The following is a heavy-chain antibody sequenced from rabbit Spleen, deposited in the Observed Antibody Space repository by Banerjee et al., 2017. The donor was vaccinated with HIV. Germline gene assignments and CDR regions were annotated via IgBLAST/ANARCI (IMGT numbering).Heavy chain of an antibody. J-gene: IGHJ3*01. CDR1: GFSFSDRDV. V-gene: IGHV1S45*01. Sequence: QEQLVESGGGLVKPEGSLTLTCKASGFSFSDRDVMCWVRQAPGKGLQWIACINVYTGKPVYATWAKGRFTISRTSSTTVTLQMTSLTAADTATYFCARDYSNVYDRLDLWGPGTLVTVS. D-gene: IGHD6-1*01. CDR3: ARDYSNVYDRLDL. CDR2: INVYTGKP.